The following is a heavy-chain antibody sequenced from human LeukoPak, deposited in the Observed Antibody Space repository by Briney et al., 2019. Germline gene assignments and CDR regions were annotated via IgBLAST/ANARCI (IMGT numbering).Heavy chain of an antibody. CDR3: ARDHLLYSSSWSY. CDR2: ISYDGSNK. Sequence: PGGSLRLSCAASGFTFSSYDMHWVRQAPGKGLEWVAVISYDGSNKYYADSVKGRFTISRDNSKNTLYLQMNSLRAEDTAVYYCARDHLLYSSSWSYWGQGTLVTVSS. CDR1: GFTFSSYD. D-gene: IGHD6-13*01. J-gene: IGHJ4*02. V-gene: IGHV3-30-3*01.